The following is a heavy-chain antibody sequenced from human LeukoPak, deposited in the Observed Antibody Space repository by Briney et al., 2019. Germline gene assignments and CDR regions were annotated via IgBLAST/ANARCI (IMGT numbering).Heavy chain of an antibody. CDR1: GASISSYY. CDR2: IYYSGST. CDR3: ARHSLLYGMDV. Sequence: SETLSLTCTVSGASISSYYWSWIRQPPGKGLKWIGYIYYSGSTNYNPSLKSRVTISVDTSKNQFSLKLSSVTAADTAVYYCARHSLLYGMDVWGQGTTVTVSS. J-gene: IGHJ6*02. V-gene: IGHV4-59*08.